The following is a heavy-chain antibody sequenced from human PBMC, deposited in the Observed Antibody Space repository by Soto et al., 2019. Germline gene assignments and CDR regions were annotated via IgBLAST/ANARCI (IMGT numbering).Heavy chain of an antibody. CDR3: AKDLRPGLVVPTKSGFDP. Sequence: PGGSLRLSCAASGFTFSSYGMHWVRQLPGMGLEWVSTTSIGGNTDFAESVRGRFSVSRDNSKNTLYLQMTNLRAEDAAIYFCAKDLRPGLVVPTKSGFDPWGQGTRVTVSS. CDR1: GFTFSSYG. V-gene: IGHV3-23*01. CDR2: TSIGGNT. D-gene: IGHD3-10*01. J-gene: IGHJ5*02.